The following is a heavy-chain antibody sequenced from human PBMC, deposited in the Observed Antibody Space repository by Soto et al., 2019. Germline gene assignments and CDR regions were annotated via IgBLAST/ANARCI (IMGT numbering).Heavy chain of an antibody. D-gene: IGHD6-13*01. CDR1: GYTFTGYY. J-gene: IGHJ6*02. Sequence: ASMKVSCKASGYTFTGYYMHWGRQAPGQGLEWMGWINPNSGGTNYAQKFQGWVTMTRDTSISTAYMELSRLRSDDTAVYYCARTYSSSWYPYYYYGMDVWGQGTTVTVSS. V-gene: IGHV1-2*04. CDR2: INPNSGGT. CDR3: ARTYSSSWYPYYYYGMDV.